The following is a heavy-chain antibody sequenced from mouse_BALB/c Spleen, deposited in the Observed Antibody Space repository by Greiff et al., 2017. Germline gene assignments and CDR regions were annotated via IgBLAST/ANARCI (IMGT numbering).Heavy chain of an antibody. V-gene: IGHV5-6-3*01. Sequence: EVKLMESGGGLVQPGGSLKLSCAASGFTFSSYGMSWVRQTPDKRLELVATINSNGGSTYYPDSVKGRFTISRDNAKNTLYLQMSSLKSEDTAMYYCARDRDWAYAMDYWGQGTSVTVSS. CDR2: INSNGGST. J-gene: IGHJ4*01. CDR3: ARDRDWAYAMDY. D-gene: IGHD4-1*01. CDR1: GFTFSSYG.